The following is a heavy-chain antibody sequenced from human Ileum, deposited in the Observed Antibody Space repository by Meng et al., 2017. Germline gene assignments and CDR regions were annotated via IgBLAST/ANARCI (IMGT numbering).Heavy chain of an antibody. CDR3: ARVELRGDTRDSCGLDH. J-gene: IGHJ4*02. CDR2: INHGGNT. CDR1: GGSFTDYY. Sequence: VQGEQGGAGLLKPSETLSLACAVYGGSFTDYYWGWIRQTPGKGLEWIGEINHGGNTNYNPSLKSRVTISIDTSRDQFSLKLTSVTAADTAVYYCARVELRGDTRDSCGLDHWGQGTLVTVSS. D-gene: IGHD3-22*01. V-gene: IGHV4-34*01.